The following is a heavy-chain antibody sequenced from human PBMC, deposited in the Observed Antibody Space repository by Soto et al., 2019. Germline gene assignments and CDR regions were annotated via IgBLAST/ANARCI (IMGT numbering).Heavy chain of an antibody. Sequence: ASVKVSCKASGYTFTSYGISWVRQAPGQGLEWMGWISAYNGNTNYAQKLQGRVTMTTDTSTSTAYMELRSLRSDDTAVYYCARDTADIVLMVYANPGAFDIWGQGTMVTVSS. CDR3: ARDTADIVLMVYANPGAFDI. CDR2: ISAYNGNT. D-gene: IGHD2-8*01. CDR1: GYTFTSYG. J-gene: IGHJ3*02. V-gene: IGHV1-18*01.